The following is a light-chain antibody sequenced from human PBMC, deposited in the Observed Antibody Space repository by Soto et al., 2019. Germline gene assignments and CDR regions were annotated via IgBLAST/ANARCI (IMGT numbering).Light chain of an antibody. CDR1: SSDVGGYNY. CDR3: SSYTSSSTRV. CDR2: EVS. Sequence: QSVLTQPASVSGSPGQSITISCTGTSSDVGGYNYVSWYQQHPGKAPKLMLYEVSNRPSGVSNRFSGSKSGNTASLTISGLQDEDEADYYCSSYTSSSTRVFGTGTKLTVL. J-gene: IGLJ1*01. V-gene: IGLV2-14*01.